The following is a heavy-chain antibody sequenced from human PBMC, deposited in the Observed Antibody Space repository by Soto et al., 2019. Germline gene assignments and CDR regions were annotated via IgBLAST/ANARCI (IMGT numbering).Heavy chain of an antibody. CDR2: IYPGDSDS. CDR3: ARSRVSTPRLEDPFDI. CDR1: GYSFPTYW. V-gene: IGHV5-51*01. D-gene: IGHD5-12*01. Sequence: GESLKISCKGSGYSFPTYWLAWVRQTPGRGLEYMGIIYPGDSDSRYSPAFQGQVTISADKSINTAYLQWTSLKASDTAIYYCARSRVSTPRLEDPFDIWGQGTMVTISS. J-gene: IGHJ3*02.